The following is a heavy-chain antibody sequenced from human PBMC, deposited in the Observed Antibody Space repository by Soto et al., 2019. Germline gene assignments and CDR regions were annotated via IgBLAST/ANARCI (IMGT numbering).Heavy chain of an antibody. J-gene: IGHJ4*02. D-gene: IGHD6-6*01. V-gene: IGHV3-23*01. CDR2: IGGGTDRSR. Sequence: EVQLSESGGGLMQPGGSLRLSCAASGFNFSPYAMSWVRQAPGKGLEWVSGIGGGTDRSRYYKDSVEGRFTISRVNSKHLLYLDTQTLRPEDRAVYNCSKVPARPPLAVFDHWGQGIVVTVPS. CDR3: SKVPARPPLAVFDH. CDR1: GFNFSPYA.